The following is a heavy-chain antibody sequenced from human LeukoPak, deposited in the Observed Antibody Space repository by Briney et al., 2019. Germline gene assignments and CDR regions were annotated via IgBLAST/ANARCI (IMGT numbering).Heavy chain of an antibody. D-gene: IGHD1/OR15-1a*01. Sequence: PGASVKVSCKASGGTFSSYAISWVRQAPGQGLEWMGGIIPIFGTADYAQKFQGRVTITADESTSTAYMELSSLRSDDTALYYCATAQNNIWPPAPIDYWGQGTLVTVSS. CDR3: ATAQNNIWPPAPIDY. CDR2: IIPIFGTA. CDR1: GGTFSSYA. J-gene: IGHJ4*02. V-gene: IGHV1-69*13.